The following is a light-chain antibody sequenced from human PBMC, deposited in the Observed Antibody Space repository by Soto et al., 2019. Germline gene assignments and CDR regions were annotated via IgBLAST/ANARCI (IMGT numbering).Light chain of an antibody. CDR3: QQFNSYPIT. J-gene: IGKJ5*01. V-gene: IGKV1-13*02. CDR1: QGISSA. Sequence: AIQLTQSPSSLSASVGDRVTTTCRASQGISSALAWYQQTPGKAPKLLIYDASSLESGVPSRFSGSGSGTDFTLTISSLQPEDIAAYYCQQFNSYPITFGQGTRLEIK. CDR2: DAS.